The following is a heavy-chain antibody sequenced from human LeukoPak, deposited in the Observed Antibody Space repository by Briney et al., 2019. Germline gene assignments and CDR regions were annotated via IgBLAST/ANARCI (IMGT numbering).Heavy chain of an antibody. CDR1: GFTFSDYY. Sequence: GGSLRLSCAASGFTFSDYYMSWIRQAPGKGLEWVSYISSSGSTIYHADSVKGRFTISRDNAKNSLYLQMNSLRAEDTAVYYCARDVGYDSSGYYQGYWGQGTLVTVSS. CDR3: ARDVGYDSSGYYQGY. CDR2: ISSSGSTI. J-gene: IGHJ4*02. V-gene: IGHV3-11*01. D-gene: IGHD3-22*01.